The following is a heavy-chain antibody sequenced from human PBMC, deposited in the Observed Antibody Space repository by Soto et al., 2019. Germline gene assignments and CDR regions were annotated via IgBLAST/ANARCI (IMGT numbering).Heavy chain of an antibody. V-gene: IGHV1-69*06. CDR2: ILPIFVAA. Sequence: QVQLVQSGAEVKKPGSAIKVSCKTFGGTFGTNAISWVRQAPGQGPEWMGGILPIFVAATYVQRFKGRLSITADRSTNTAYLELSELRSEDTATYYCAREIMASWFDSWGQGTLVTVSS. CDR1: GGTFGTNA. CDR3: AREIMASWFDS. J-gene: IGHJ5*01.